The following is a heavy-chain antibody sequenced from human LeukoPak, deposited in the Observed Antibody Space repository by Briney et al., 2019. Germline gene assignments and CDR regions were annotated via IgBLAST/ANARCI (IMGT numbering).Heavy chain of an antibody. V-gene: IGHV3-74*03. CDR1: GFSLSSYW. D-gene: IGHD1-1*01. CDR3: VSDHTGHDDY. CDR2: INVEGSTT. Sequence: GSLRLSCVASGFSLSSYWVHWVRQAPGKGLVWVSRINVEGSTTTYADSVKGRFTISRDNAKKTVSLQMNSLRAEDTAVYYCVSDHTGHDDYWGQGTLVTVSS. J-gene: IGHJ4*02.